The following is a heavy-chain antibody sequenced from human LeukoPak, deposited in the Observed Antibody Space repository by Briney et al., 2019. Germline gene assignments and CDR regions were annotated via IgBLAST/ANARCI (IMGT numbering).Heavy chain of an antibody. CDR1: GFTFSSYW. D-gene: IGHD6-19*01. J-gene: IGHJ4*02. CDR3: AKGYSSGWFYYFDY. V-gene: IGHV3-23*01. Sequence: GGSLRLSCAASGFTFSSYWMNWVRQAPGKGLEWVSAISGSGGSTYYADSVKGRFTISRDNSKNTLYLQMNSLRAEDTAVYYCAKGYSSGWFYYFDYWGQGTLVTVSS. CDR2: ISGSGGST.